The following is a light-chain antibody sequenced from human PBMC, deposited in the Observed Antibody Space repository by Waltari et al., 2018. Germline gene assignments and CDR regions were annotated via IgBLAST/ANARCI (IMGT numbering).Light chain of an antibody. Sequence: QLVLTQSPSASASLGASVKLTCTLSSGHSSYAIAWHQQPPEKGPRYLMKINSDGRHSKGDGIPDRFSGSSSGAERYLTISSLQSEDEADYYCPTWGTGIGVFGGGTKLTVL. CDR1: SGHSSYA. CDR2: INSDGRH. J-gene: IGLJ2*01. V-gene: IGLV4-69*01. CDR3: PTWGTGIGV.